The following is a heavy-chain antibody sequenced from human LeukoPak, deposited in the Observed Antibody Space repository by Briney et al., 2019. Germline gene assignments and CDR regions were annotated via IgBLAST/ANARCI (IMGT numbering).Heavy chain of an antibody. Sequence: GGSLRLSCAASGVNVNNNYMSWVRQAPGKGLEWVSVIYSGGRTYYADSVKGRLTISRDNSENTLYLQMNSLRAEDTAVYYCARGGSGSYRFDYWGQGTLVTVSS. CDR2: IYSGGRT. D-gene: IGHD1-26*01. V-gene: IGHV3-53*01. J-gene: IGHJ4*02. CDR3: ARGGSGSYRFDY. CDR1: GVNVNNNY.